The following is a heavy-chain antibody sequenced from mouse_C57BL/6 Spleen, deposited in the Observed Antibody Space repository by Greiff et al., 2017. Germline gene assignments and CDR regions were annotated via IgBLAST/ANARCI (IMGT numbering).Heavy chain of an antibody. CDR2: ISSGGDYI. V-gene: IGHV5-9-1*02. D-gene: IGHD2-1*01. Sequence: DVMLVESGEGLVKPGGSLKLSCAASGFTFSSYAMSWVRQTPEKRLEWVAYISSGGDYIYYADTVKGRFTISRDNARNTLYLQMSSLKSEDTAMYYCTRGNYGDYYAMDYWGQGTSVTVSS. CDR1: GFTFSSYA. J-gene: IGHJ4*01. CDR3: TRGNYGDYYAMDY.